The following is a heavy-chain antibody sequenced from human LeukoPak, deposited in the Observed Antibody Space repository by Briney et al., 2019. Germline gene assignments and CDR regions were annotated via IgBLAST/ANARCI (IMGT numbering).Heavy chain of an antibody. CDR3: AREEVVVAANAFDI. J-gene: IGHJ3*02. CDR1: GGSFSGYY. CDR2: INHSGST. D-gene: IGHD2-15*01. Sequence: SETLSLTCAVYGGSFSGYYWSWIRQPPGKGLEWIGEINHSGSTNYNPSLKSRVTISVDTSKNQFSLKLSSVTAADTAVYYCAREEVVVAANAFDIWGQGAMVTVSS. V-gene: IGHV4-34*01.